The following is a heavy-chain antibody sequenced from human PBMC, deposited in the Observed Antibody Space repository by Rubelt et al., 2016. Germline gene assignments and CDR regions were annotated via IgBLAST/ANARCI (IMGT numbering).Heavy chain of an antibody. CDR1: GGSISSYY. CDR3: ARVEMATPDY. CDR2: IYYSGST. D-gene: IGHD5-24*01. J-gene: IGHJ4*02. V-gene: IGHV4-59*04. Sequence: QVQLQESGPGLVKPSETLSLTCTVSGGSISSYYWSWIRQPPGKGLEWIGSIYYSGSTYYNPSLKSRVTISVDTSKNQFSLKLSSVTAADTAVYYCARVEMATPDYWGQGTLVTVSS.